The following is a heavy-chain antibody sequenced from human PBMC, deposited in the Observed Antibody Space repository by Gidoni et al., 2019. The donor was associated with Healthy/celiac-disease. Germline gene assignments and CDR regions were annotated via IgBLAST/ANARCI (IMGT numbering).Heavy chain of an antibody. Sequence: QVQLQESGPGLVKPSETLSLTCTVSGGSISSYYWSWIRQPPGKGLEWIGYIYYSGSTNYNPSLKIRVTISVDTSKNQFSLKLSSVTAADTAVYYCSRVRYCSSTSCSTYYYYYGMDVWGQGTTFTVSS. CDR1: GGSISSYY. J-gene: IGHJ6*02. CDR3: SRVRYCSSTSCSTYYYYYGMDV. CDR2: IYYSGST. D-gene: IGHD2-2*01. V-gene: IGHV4-59*01.